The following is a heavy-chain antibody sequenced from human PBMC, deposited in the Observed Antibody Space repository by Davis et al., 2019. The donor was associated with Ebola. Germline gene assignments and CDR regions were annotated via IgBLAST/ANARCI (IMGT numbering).Heavy chain of an antibody. CDR1: GYTFTGYY. CDR2: INPNSGGT. CDR3: ARGGYCSSTSCYAFDI. V-gene: IGHV1-2*02. D-gene: IGHD2-2*01. J-gene: IGHJ3*02. Sequence: ASVKVSCKASGYTFTGYYMHWVRQVPGQGLEWMGWINPNSGGTNYAQKFQGRVTMTRDTSISTAYMELSRLRSDDTAVYYCARGGYCSSTSCYAFDIWGQGTMVTVSS.